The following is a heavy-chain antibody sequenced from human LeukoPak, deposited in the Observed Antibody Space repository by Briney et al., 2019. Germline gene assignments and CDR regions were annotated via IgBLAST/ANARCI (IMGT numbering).Heavy chain of an antibody. CDR1: GFTFSSYA. CDR2: INGNGGST. V-gene: IGHV3-74*01. J-gene: IGHJ2*01. Sequence: GGSLRLSCAASGFTFSSYAMSWVRQAPGKGLVWVSHINGNGGSTSYAGSVKGRFTVSRDNAKNTLYLQMNSLRAEDTAVYYCARSWGSGSYYNEALGYFDLWGRGTLVTVSS. CDR3: ARSWGSGSYYNEALGYFDL. D-gene: IGHD3-10*01.